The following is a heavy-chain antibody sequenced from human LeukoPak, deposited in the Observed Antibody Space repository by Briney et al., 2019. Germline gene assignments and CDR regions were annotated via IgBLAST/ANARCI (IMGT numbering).Heavy chain of an antibody. D-gene: IGHD1-1*01. Sequence: ASVKVSCKASGGTFSSYAISWVRQAPGQGLEWMGGIVPIFGTANYAQKFQGRVTITTDESTSTAYMELSSLRSEDTAVYYCARVQLDYYYYYYMDVWGKGTTVTVSS. CDR1: GGTFSSYA. CDR3: ARVQLDYYYYYYMDV. V-gene: IGHV1-69*05. CDR2: IVPIFGTA. J-gene: IGHJ6*03.